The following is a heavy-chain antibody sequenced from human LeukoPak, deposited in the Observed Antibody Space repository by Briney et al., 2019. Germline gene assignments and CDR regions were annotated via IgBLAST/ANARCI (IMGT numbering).Heavy chain of an antibody. CDR2: IIPILGIA. CDR1: GGTFSSYA. CDR3: ARVPVAAAGATPIDY. V-gene: IGHV1-69*04. D-gene: IGHD6-13*01. Sequence: SVKVSCKASGGTFSSYAISWVRQAPGQGLEWMGRIIPILGIANYAQKFQGRVTITADKSTSTAYMELSSLRSEDTAVYYSARVPVAAAGATPIDYWGQGTLVTVSS. J-gene: IGHJ4*02.